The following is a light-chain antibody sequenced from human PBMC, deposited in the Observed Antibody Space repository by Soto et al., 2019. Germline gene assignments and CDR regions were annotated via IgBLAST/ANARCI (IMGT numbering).Light chain of an antibody. V-gene: IGLV2-18*01. CDR3: GLYTLVETLV. CDR2: DVT. J-gene: IGLJ2*01. Sequence: QSALTQPPSVSGSPGQSVTISSTGTHEVASYNRVSWYQQTPGTSPRLLVYDVTKRASGISDRFSGSKSGITASLTISVLHAEDEGYYYCGLYTLVETLVLGGGTKLTVL. CDR1: HEVASYNR.